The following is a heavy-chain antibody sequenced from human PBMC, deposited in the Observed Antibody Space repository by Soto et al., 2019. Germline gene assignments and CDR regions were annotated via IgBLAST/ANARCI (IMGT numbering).Heavy chain of an antibody. D-gene: IGHD2-2*02. CDR2: IYPGDSNT. CDR1: GYSFTSYW. V-gene: IGHV5-51*01. J-gene: IGHJ6*02. Sequence: PGESLKISCKGSGYSFTSYWIGWLRQMPGKGLEWMGIIYPGDSNTRYSPSFQGQVTISADKSISTAYLQWSSLKASDTAMYYCARLSGCSSTSCYTHMDVWGQGTTVTVSS. CDR3: ARLSGCSSTSCYTHMDV.